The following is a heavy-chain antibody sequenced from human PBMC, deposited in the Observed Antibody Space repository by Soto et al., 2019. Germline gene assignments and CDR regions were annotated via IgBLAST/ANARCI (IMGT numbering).Heavy chain of an antibody. CDR2: VNYSGGRT. J-gene: IGHJ1*01. D-gene: IGHD1-26*01. V-gene: IGHV4-34*01. Sequence: QVQLQQWGAGLLKPSETLSLTCAAYGESLSTYFWSWIRQPPGKGLEWIGEVNYSGGRTIYNPSLKSRVTISRDTSKDQFSLNLRSVTAADTAVYYCAGGRHYTWSLGGQGTRVTVSS. CDR3: AGGRHYTWSL. CDR1: GESLSTYF.